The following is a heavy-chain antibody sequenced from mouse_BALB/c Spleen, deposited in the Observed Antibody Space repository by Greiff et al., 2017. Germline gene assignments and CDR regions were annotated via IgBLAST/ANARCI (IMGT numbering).Heavy chain of an antibody. J-gene: IGHJ3*01. D-gene: IGHD4-1*02. CDR1: GFTFSSYT. V-gene: IGHV5-12-2*01. Sequence: EVQGVESGGGLVQPGGSLKLSCAASGFTFSSYTMSWVRQTPEKRLEWVAYISNGGGSTYYPDTVKGRFTISRDNAKNTLYLQMSSLKSEDTAMYYCARHSTGTGFAYWGQGTLVTVSA. CDR2: ISNGGGST. CDR3: ARHSTGTGFAY.